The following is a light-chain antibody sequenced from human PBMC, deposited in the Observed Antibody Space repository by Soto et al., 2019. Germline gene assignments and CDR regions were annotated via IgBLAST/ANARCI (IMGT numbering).Light chain of an antibody. J-gene: IGKJ2*01. Sequence: EVVLTQSPATLYVSPGERATLSCRASESVSSSLAWYQQKFGQAPRLFIYGASTRATGIPARFSGSGSGTEFTLTISSLQSEDFAIYFCQQYDKWPPYTFGQGTRLEIK. CDR2: GAS. V-gene: IGKV3-15*01. CDR3: QQYDKWPPYT. CDR1: ESVSSS.